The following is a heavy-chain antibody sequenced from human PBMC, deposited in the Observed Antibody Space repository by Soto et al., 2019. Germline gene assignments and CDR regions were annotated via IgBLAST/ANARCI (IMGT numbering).Heavy chain of an antibody. CDR3: ALAYGGRGLY. D-gene: IGHD1-26*01. CDR1: GFSLTTDRVG. Sequence: QITLKESGPTLVKPTQTLTLTCTFSGFSLTTDRVGVGWIRQPPGEALEWLAVIYWDDSKTYRPSLESRLTITKDTSKNQLALTMTNMDSLDTATYYCALAYGGRGLYWGQGTLVTVSS. CDR2: IYWDDSK. J-gene: IGHJ4*02. V-gene: IGHV2-5*02.